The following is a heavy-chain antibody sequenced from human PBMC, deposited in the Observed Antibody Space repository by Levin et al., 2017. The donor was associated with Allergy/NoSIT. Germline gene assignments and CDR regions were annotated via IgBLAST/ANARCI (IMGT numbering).Heavy chain of an antibody. D-gene: IGHD1-26*01. V-gene: IGHV4-4*07. J-gene: IGHJ6*02. CDR2: IYTSGST. CDR3: ARDRIVGATTGNYYYGMDV. CDR1: GGSISGYY. Sequence: SETLSLTCTVSGGSISGYYWNWVRQPAGKGLEWIGRIYTSGSTNYNPSLKSRVAMSIDTSQNHFSLELSSVTAADPAVYYCARDRIVGATTGNYYYGMDVWGQGTTVAVSS.